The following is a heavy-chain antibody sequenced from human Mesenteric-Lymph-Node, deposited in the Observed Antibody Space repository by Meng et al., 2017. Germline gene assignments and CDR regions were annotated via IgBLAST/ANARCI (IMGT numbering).Heavy chain of an antibody. CDR1: GFTFSRCA. Sequence: GESLKISCPASGFTFSRCAMYWVRQAPGKGLEWLALIPHNEHSTQFADSVRGRFTISRDNSKNTVYLQMNNLKSEDTAKYYCAREKGSSGRAGWFDPWGQGALVTVSS. V-gene: IGHV3-30*06. CDR2: IPHNEHST. CDR3: AREKGSSGRAGWFDP. J-gene: IGHJ5*02. D-gene: IGHD6-19*01.